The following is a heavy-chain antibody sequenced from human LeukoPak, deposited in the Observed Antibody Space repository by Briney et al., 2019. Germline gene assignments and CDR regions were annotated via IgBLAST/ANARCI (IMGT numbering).Heavy chain of an antibody. Sequence: GESLRLSCAPSGSTFSTIGMHWDSQAPGKGLGWVAVISYNGGDKYYADSVKGRFTISRDNSKNTLYLQMNSLRAGDTAVYYCAKHLQSISTPLDYWGQGTLVTVS. CDR1: GSTFSTIG. J-gene: IGHJ4*02. CDR2: ISYNGGDK. CDR3: AKHLQSISTPLDY. V-gene: IGHV3-30*18. D-gene: IGHD3-3*01.